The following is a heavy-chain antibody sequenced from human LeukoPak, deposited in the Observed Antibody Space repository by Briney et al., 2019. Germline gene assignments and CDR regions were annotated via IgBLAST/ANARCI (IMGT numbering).Heavy chain of an antibody. CDR2: IKQDGSEK. V-gene: IGHV3-7*03. CDR1: GFTFSSYW. Sequence: GGSLILSCAASGFTFSSYWMSWVRQAPGKGLEWVANIKQDGSEKYYVDSVKGRFTISRDNAKKSLYLQVNSLRVEDTAVYYCVHSSGYSDYWGQGTLVTVSS. CDR3: VHSSGYSDY. D-gene: IGHD3-22*01. J-gene: IGHJ4*02.